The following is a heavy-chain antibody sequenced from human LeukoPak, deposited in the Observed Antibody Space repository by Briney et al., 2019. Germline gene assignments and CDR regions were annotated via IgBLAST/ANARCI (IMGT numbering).Heavy chain of an antibody. Sequence: PGGSLRLSCAASGFTFSDYVMSWVRQAPGKGLEWGSSISTSSSSIYYADSVKGRFIISRDNSKNTLSLQVNSLRAEDTALHYCAKDVEPKTTVIAFDIWGQGTKVTVSS. J-gene: IGHJ3*02. V-gene: IGHV3-23*01. D-gene: IGHD4-17*01. CDR3: AKDVEPKTTVIAFDI. CDR1: GFTFSDYV. CDR2: ISTSSSSI.